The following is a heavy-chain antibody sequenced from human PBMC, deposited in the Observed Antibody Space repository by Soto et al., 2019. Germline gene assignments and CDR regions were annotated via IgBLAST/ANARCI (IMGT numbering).Heavy chain of an antibody. CDR1: GFTVSSNY. D-gene: IGHD4-17*01. CDR3: VRDGGYGDYGYVRGAY. J-gene: IGHJ4*02. CDR2: IYSGGST. V-gene: IGHV3-66*01. Sequence: EVQLVESGGGLVQPGGSLRLSCAASGFTVSSNYMSWVRQAPGKGLEWVSFIYSGGSTYYADSVKGRFTISRDNFKNTLYLQMNSLRAEDTAVYYCVRDGGYGDYGYVRGAYWGQGTLVTVSS.